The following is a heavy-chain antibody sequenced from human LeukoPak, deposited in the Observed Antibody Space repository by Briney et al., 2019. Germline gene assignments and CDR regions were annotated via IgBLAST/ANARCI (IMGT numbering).Heavy chain of an antibody. J-gene: IGHJ4*02. D-gene: IGHD3-22*01. CDR2: ISYDGSNK. CDR3: AKGLGYYYDSSGTRSPFDY. V-gene: IGHV3-30*18. CDR1: GFTFSSYG. Sequence: GGSLRLSCAASGFTFSSYGMHWVRQAPGKGLEWVAVISYDGSNKYYADSVKGRFTISRDNSKNTLYLQMNSLRAEDTAVYYCAKGLGYYYDSSGTRSPFDYWGQGTPVTVSS.